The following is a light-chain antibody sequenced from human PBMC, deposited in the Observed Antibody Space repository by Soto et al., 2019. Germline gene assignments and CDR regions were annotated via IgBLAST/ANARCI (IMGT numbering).Light chain of an antibody. Sequence: AIQMTQSPSSLSASVGDRVAISCRASQDIRNTLAWYQQKPGEAPKLLIFAASNLQSGVPSRFSGSGSVTDFTLAITGLQPEDLATYYCLQYYNFSWTFGQGTKVDIK. CDR1: QDIRNT. CDR2: AAS. CDR3: LQYYNFSWT. V-gene: IGKV1-6*01. J-gene: IGKJ1*01.